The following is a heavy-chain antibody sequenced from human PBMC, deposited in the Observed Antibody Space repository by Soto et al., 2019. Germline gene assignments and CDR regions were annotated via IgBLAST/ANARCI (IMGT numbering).Heavy chain of an antibody. V-gene: IGHV3-23*01. CDR1: GFTFTTYA. CDR3: AKVNSIVGDGDHDY. Sequence: EVQLLESGGGLVQPGGSLRLSCAASGFTFTTYAMSWVRQPPGKGLEWVSGISSSGDIPYYADSVKGRFTNSRDQSKKTVYLQMNSLRAEDTALYYCAKVNSIVGDGDHDYWGQGTLVSVSS. J-gene: IGHJ4*02. D-gene: IGHD4-17*01. CDR2: ISSSGDIP.